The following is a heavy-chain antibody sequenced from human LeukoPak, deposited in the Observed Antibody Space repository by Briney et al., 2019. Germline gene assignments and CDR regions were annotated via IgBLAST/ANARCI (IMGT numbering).Heavy chain of an antibody. V-gene: IGHV4-4*02. CDR2: IFHSGST. D-gene: IGHD6-19*01. CDR1: SGSIFSSNW. J-gene: IGHJ4*02. CDR3: ARASIAVAGNRLTYYFDY. Sequence: PSETLSLTCAVSSGSIFSSNWWSWVRQPPGKGLEWIGQIFHSGSTTYSPSLKSRVTISVDKSKNQFSLKLSSVTAADTAVYYCARASIAVAGNRLTYYFDYWGQGTLVTVSS.